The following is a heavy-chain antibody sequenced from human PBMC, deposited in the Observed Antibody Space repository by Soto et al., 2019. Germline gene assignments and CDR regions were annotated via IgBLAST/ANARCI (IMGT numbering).Heavy chain of an antibody. V-gene: IGHV3-21*01. D-gene: IGHD2-8*01. Sequence: GGSLRLSCAASGFTFSSYSMNWVRQAPGKGLEWVSSISSSSSYIYYADSVKGRFTISRDNAKNSLYLQMNSLRAEDTAVYYCARGTQSRYCTNGVCRHYWGQGTLVTVSS. J-gene: IGHJ4*02. CDR3: ARGTQSRYCTNGVCRHY. CDR2: ISSSSSYI. CDR1: GFTFSSYS.